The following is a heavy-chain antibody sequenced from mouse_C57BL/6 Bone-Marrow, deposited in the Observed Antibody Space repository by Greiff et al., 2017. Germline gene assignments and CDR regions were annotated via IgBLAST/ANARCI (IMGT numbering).Heavy chain of an antibody. CDR3: ARKGENSSGDVGAMDY. CDR1: GYTFTSYW. V-gene: IGHV1-64*01. Sequence: QVQLQQPGAELVKPGASVKLSCKASGYTFTSYWMHWVKQRPGQGLEWIGMIHPNSGSTNYNEKFKSKATLTVDKSSSTAYMQLSSLTSEDSAVYYCARKGENSSGDVGAMDYWGQGTTV. CDR2: IHPNSGST. D-gene: IGHD3-2*02. J-gene: IGHJ4*01.